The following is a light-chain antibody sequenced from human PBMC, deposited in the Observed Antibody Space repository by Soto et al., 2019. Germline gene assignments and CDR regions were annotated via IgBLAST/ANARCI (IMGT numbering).Light chain of an antibody. V-gene: IGKV1-5*03. CDR2: KAS. CDR1: QSINTW. CDR3: QQYNSYSEFT. Sequence: DIQMTQSPSTLSASVGDRVTITCRASQSINTWLAWYQQKPGKAPKLLIYKASTLESGVPSRFSGSGSGTEFTLTISCLQPADFATYYCQQYNSYSEFTFGPRTKV. J-gene: IGKJ3*01.